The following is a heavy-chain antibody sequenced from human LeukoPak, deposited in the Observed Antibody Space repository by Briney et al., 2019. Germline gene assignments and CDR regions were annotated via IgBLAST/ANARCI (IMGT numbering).Heavy chain of an antibody. J-gene: IGHJ3*02. D-gene: IGHD2-2*01. Sequence: GASVKVSCKASGYTFTSYDINWVRQATGQGLEWMGWMNPNSGNTGYAQKFQGRVTITRNTSISTAYMELSSLRSEDTAVYYCARHCSSTSCRDAFDIWGQGTMVTVSS. V-gene: IGHV1-8*03. CDR3: ARHCSSTSCRDAFDI. CDR2: MNPNSGNT. CDR1: GYTFTSYD.